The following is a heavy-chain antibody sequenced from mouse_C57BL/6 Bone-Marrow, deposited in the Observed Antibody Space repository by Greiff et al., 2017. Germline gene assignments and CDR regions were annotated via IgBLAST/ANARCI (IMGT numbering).Heavy chain of an antibody. CDR2: IRSKSNNYAT. D-gene: IGHD1-1*01. CDR1: GFSFNTYA. J-gene: IGHJ3*01. CDR3: VRRGYYGSSFAY. V-gene: IGHV10-1*01. Sequence: EVMLVESGGGLVQPKGSLKLSCAASGFSFNTYAMNWVRQAPGKGLEWVARIRSKSNNYATYYADSVKDRFTISRDDSESVLYLQMNNLKTEDTAMYYCVRRGYYGSSFAYWSQGTLVTVSA.